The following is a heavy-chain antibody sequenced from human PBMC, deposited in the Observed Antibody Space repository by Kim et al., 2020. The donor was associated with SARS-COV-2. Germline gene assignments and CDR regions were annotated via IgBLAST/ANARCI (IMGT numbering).Heavy chain of an antibody. V-gene: IGHV3-33*08. J-gene: IGHJ4*02. D-gene: IGHD2-8*01. CDR3: ARGGVLMVYATLDY. CDR1: GFTFSSYG. Sequence: GGSLRLSCAASGFTFSSYGMHWVRQAPGKGLEWVAVIWYDGSNKYYADSVKGRFTISRDNSKNTLYLQMNSLRAEDTAVYYCARGGVLMVYATLDYWGQGTLVTVSS. CDR2: IWYDGSNK.